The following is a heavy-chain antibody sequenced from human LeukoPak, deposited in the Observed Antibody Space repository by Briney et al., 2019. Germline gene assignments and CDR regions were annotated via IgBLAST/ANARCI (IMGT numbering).Heavy chain of an antibody. Sequence: GGSLRLSCAASGFTVSSNYMSWVRQAPGKGLEWVSVIYSGGSTYYADSVKGRFTISRDNSKNTLYLQMNSLRAEDTAVYYCARDQVHYDSSGYYYFDYWGQGTLVTVSS. CDR3: ARDQVHYDSSGYYYFDY. D-gene: IGHD3-22*01. CDR2: IYSGGST. J-gene: IGHJ4*02. V-gene: IGHV3-53*01. CDR1: GFTVSSNY.